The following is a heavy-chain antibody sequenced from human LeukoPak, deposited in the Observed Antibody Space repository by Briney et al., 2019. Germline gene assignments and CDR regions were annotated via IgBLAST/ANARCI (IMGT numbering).Heavy chain of an antibody. V-gene: IGHV3-20*01. D-gene: IGHD2-2*01. CDR2: ISWKGDTT. J-gene: IGHJ4*02. CDR3: ARHRCSSTTCSFDS. Sequence: GGSLRLSCAASGFTFNNYAMTWVRQTSGKGPEWVSLISWKGDTTAYAESVRGRFTISRDNAKNSLYLHMNSLRPEDTAFYHCARHRCSSTTCSFDSWGQGSLVTVSS. CDR1: GFTFNNYA.